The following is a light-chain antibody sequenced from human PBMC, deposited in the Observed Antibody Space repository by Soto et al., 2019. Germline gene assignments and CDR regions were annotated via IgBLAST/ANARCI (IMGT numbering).Light chain of an antibody. V-gene: IGKV3-20*01. CDR3: QQYGDSPWT. CDR1: RSVSSSY. Sequence: ETVLTQSPGTLSLSPGERATLSCRASRSVSSSYLAWYQQKPGQAPRLLIYGASSRATGLPDRFSGSGSGTDFTLTISRLEPEDFAVYYCQQYGDSPWTFGQGTRVEIK. J-gene: IGKJ1*01. CDR2: GAS.